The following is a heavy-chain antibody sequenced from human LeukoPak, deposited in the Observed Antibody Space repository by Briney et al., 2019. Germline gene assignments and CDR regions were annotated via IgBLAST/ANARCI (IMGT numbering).Heavy chain of an antibody. CDR2: ISSSSSYI. J-gene: IGHJ4*02. V-gene: IGHV3-21*01. CDR3: ASSYYYGSGSYYPLGY. Sequence: GGSLRLSCAASGFTFSSYSMNWVRQAPGKGLEWVSSISSSSSYIYYADSVKGRFTISRDNAKNSLYLQMNSLRAEDTAVYYCASSYYYGSGSYYPLGYWGQGTLVTVSS. D-gene: IGHD3-10*01. CDR1: GFTFSSYS.